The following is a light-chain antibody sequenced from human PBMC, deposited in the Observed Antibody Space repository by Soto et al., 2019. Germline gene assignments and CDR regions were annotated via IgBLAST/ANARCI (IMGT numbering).Light chain of an antibody. CDR3: CSYAGTRTSWV. CDR1: SSDVGTFNL. CDR2: EGT. Sequence: QSVLTQPASVSGFLGQSITMSCTGSSSDVGTFNLVSWFQQHPGKAPKLLIFEGTKRPSGVFDRFSGSKSGNAASLTISGLQAEDEADYHCCSYAGTRTSWVFGTGTKVTVL. V-gene: IGLV2-23*01. J-gene: IGLJ1*01.